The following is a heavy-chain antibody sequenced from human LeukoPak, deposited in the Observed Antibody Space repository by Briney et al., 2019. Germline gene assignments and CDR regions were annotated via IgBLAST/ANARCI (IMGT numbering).Heavy chain of an antibody. J-gene: IGHJ4*02. D-gene: IGHD3-10*01. Sequence: GGSVRLSCAASGFTFSSYAMSWVRQAPGKGLEWVSGISGCGGNTYYADSVKGRFTVSRDNSKNTLYLQMNSLRAEDTAVYYCAKETFYYGSVSFMGYWGPGILVTVSS. V-gene: IGHV3-23*01. CDR2: ISGCGGNT. CDR1: GFTFSSYA. CDR3: AKETFYYGSVSFMGY.